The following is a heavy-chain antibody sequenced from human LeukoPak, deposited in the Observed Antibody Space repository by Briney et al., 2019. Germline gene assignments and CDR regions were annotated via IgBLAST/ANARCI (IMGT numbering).Heavy chain of an antibody. V-gene: IGHV3-23*01. CDR2: ISGSGGST. CDR1: GFSFSSYA. Sequence: GGSLRLSCAASGFSFSSYAMSWVRQAPGKGLEWVSTISGSGGSTYYADSVKGRFTISRDNSKNTLYLQMNSLRAEDTAVYYCASPITMLRGDDFDCWGQGTLVTVSS. CDR3: ASPITMLRGDDFDC. D-gene: IGHD3-10*01. J-gene: IGHJ4*02.